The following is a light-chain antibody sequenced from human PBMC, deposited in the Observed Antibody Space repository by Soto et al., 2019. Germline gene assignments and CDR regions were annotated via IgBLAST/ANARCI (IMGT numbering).Light chain of an antibody. Sequence: QSALTQPPSASGSPGQSVTISCTGTSSDVGGYNFVSWYQQHPGRAPKLIIYEVSKRPSGVPDRFSGSKSGNTASLTVSRLQAEDEADYHCNSYVDTNKFVFGTGTKVTVL. J-gene: IGLJ1*01. V-gene: IGLV2-8*01. CDR1: SSDVGGYNF. CDR2: EVS. CDR3: NSYVDTNKFV.